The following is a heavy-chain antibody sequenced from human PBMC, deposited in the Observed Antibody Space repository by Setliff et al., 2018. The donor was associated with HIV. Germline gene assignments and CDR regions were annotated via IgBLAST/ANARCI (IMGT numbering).Heavy chain of an antibody. CDR2: IHYSGTS. D-gene: IGHD3-22*01. CDR3: ARSRIRGYYDTSPAMAFDI. J-gene: IGHJ3*02. V-gene: IGHV4-59*08. Sequence: KPSETLSLTCTVSGGLINNHNWNWIRQSPEEGLEWLGNIHYSGTSNYNSSLKSRIVISLDTSKKQFSLHFYSVTAADTAVYYCARSRIRGYYDTSPAMAFDIWGQGTMVTVSS. CDR1: GGLINNHN.